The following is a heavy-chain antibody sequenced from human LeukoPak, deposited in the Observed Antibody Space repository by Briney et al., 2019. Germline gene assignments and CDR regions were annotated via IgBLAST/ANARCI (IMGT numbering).Heavy chain of an antibody. CDR3: ASYMVAAGTKYYFDH. CDR2: INYSGTT. D-gene: IGHD6-13*01. J-gene: IGHJ4*02. V-gene: IGHV4-39*01. CDR1: GGSTSISNYY. Sequence: LPLTSPASGGSTSISNYYWAGIRQPPGRVLGGFASINYSGTTYNPPSLRGRFTTSVDTSKNQFSLQVSSVTAADTAVYYCASYMVAAGTKYYFDHWGQGTLVTVSS.